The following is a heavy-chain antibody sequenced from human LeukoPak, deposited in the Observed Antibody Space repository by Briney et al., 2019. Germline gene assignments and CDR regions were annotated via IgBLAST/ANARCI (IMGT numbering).Heavy chain of an antibody. CDR1: GFTFSNYA. V-gene: IGHV3-23*01. CDR2: ISGSGGNT. CDR3: ASFLAWDY. J-gene: IGHJ4*02. Sequence: PGGSLRLSCAASGFTFSNYAMSWVRQAPGKGLEWVSSISGSGGNTYYADSVKGRFTISRDNSKNTLFLQMSSLRAEDTAVYYCASFLAWDYWGQGTLVTVSS. D-gene: IGHD3/OR15-3a*01.